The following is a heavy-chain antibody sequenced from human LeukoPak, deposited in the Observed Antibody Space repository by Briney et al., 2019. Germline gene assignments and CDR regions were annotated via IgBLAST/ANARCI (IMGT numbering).Heavy chain of an antibody. Sequence: GASVTVSCKASGYTFTSYGISWVRQAPGQGLEWMGWISAYNGNTNYAQKLQGRVTMTTDTSTSTAYMELRSLRSDDTAVYYCARETCYDFWSGSLYYYGMDVWGQGTTVTVSS. CDR2: ISAYNGNT. J-gene: IGHJ6*02. V-gene: IGHV1-18*01. CDR1: GYTFTSYG. D-gene: IGHD3-3*01. CDR3: ARETCYDFWSGSLYYYGMDV.